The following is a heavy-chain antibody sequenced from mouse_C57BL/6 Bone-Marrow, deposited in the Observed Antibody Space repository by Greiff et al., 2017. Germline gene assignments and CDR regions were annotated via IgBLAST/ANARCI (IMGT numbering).Heavy chain of an antibody. D-gene: IGHD3-2*02. Sequence: QVQLQQPGAELVRPGSSVKLSCKASGYTFTSYWMHWVKQRPIQGLEWIGNIDPSDSETHYNQKFKDKATLTVDKSSSTAYMQLSSLTSEDSAVYYCARGSSGYSAWFAYWGQGTLVTVSA. J-gene: IGHJ3*01. CDR2: IDPSDSET. CDR1: GYTFTSYW. CDR3: ARGSSGYSAWFAY. V-gene: IGHV1-52*01.